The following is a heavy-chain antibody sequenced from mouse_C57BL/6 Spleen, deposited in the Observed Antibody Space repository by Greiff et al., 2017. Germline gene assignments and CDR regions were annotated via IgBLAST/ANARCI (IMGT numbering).Heavy chain of an antibody. Sequence: VQLKQPGPGLVKPSQSLSLTCSVTGYSITSGYYWYWIRQFPGNKLEWMGYISYDGSNNYKPTLKNRISITRDTSKNQSYLKLNSVTTEDTATYYCARGGGLKWYFDVWGTGTTVTVAS. CDR3: ARGGGLKWYFDV. V-gene: IGHV3-6*01. J-gene: IGHJ1*03. CDR1: GYSITSGYY. D-gene: IGHD3-3*01. CDR2: ISYDGSN.